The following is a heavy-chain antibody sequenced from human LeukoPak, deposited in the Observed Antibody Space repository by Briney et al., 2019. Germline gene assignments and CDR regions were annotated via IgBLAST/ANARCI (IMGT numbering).Heavy chain of an antibody. D-gene: IGHD3-22*01. V-gene: IGHV1-24*01. CDR1: GYTLTELS. CDR2: FDPEDGET. CDR3: ATDRYYYDSSGSNKHFGYFDY. Sequence: ASVKVSCKVSGYTLTELSMHWVRQAPGKGLEWMGGFDPEDGETIYAQKFQGRVTMTEDTSTDTAYMELSSLRSEDTAVYYCATDRYYYDSSGSNKHFGYFDYWGQGTLVTVSS. J-gene: IGHJ4*02.